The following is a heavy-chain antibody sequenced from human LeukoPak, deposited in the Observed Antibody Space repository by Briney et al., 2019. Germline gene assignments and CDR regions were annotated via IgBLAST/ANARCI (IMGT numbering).Heavy chain of an antibody. CDR2: ISAGTT. V-gene: IGHV3-48*02. D-gene: IGHD3-3*01. CDR3: ARGRQYGVSGKPMCAMDV. Sequence: AGSLPVSRVASRFNLTVFGMNWVRQAPGKGLEWVSFISAGTTYYADSVRGRFTLSRDNAKNTLYLQMDTLRDDDTAVYYCARGRQYGVSGKPMCAMDVWGQRNPGSASS. J-gene: IGHJ6*02. CDR1: RFNLTVFG.